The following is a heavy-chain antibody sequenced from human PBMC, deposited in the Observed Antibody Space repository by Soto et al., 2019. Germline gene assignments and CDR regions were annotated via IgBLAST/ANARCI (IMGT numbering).Heavy chain of an antibody. CDR1: GYTFTSYA. J-gene: IGHJ5*02. V-gene: IGHV1-3*01. CDR3: ARDYDFWSGYAPYNWFDP. CDR2: INAGNGNT. Sequence: VSVKVSCKASGYTFTSYAMHWVRQAPGQRLEWMGWINAGNGNTKYSQKFQGRVTITRDTSASTAYMELSSLRSEDTAVYYCARDYDFWSGYAPYNWFDPWGQGTLVTVSS. D-gene: IGHD3-3*01.